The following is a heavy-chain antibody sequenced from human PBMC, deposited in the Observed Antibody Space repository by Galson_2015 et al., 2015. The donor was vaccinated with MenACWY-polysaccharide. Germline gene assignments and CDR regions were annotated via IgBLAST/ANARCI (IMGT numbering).Heavy chain of an antibody. V-gene: IGHV3-30*18. D-gene: IGHD3-3*01. CDR1: GFTFSSYG. Sequence: SLRLSCAASGFTFSSYGMHWVRQAPGKGLEWVAVISYDGSNKYYADSVKGRFTISRDNSKNTLYLQMNSLRAEDTAVYYCAKDDLNYDFWSGCYEYYFDYWGQGTLVTVSS. CDR2: ISYDGSNK. J-gene: IGHJ4*02. CDR3: AKDDLNYDFWSGCYEYYFDY.